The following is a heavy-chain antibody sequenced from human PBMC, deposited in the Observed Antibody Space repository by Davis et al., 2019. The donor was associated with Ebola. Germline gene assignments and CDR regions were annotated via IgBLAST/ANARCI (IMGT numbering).Heavy chain of an antibody. V-gene: IGHV3-7*03. Sequence: PGGSLRLSCAPSTSWMSWVRQAPVKGPEWVAKINPDGSQKSYVDSVRGRFTISRDNAKDSLYLQMNSLSAEDTAVYYCARGSRNMDVWGQGTTVTVSS. CDR2: INPDGSQK. CDR3: ARGSRNMDV. CDR1: TSW. J-gene: IGHJ6*02.